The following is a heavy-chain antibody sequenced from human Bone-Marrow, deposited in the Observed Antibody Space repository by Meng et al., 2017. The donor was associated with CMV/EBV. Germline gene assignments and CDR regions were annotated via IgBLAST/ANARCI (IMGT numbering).Heavy chain of an antibody. J-gene: IGHJ4*02. CDR2: ISGSGGST. D-gene: IGHD2-2*02. Sequence: GESLKISCAASGFTFGNYAMSWVRQAPGKGLEWVSSISGSGGSTYYADSVKGRFTISRDNSKNTLYLQMNSLRVEDTAIFYCAKFSSHCTSNNCYILGWYYDFWGQGSLVTISS. CDR1: GFTFGNYA. V-gene: IGHV3-23*01. CDR3: AKFSSHCTSNNCYILGWYYDF.